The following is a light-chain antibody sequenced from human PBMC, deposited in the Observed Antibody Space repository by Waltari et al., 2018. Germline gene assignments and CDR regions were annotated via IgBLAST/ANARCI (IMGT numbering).Light chain of an antibody. J-gene: IGKJ1*01. CDR1: QSVLYSPNNKNY. V-gene: IGKV4-1*01. Sequence: DIVMTQSPDSLAVSLGERATINCQSSQSVLYSPNNKNYLAWYQQKPGQPPKLLIYWASTRESGVPDRFSGSGSGTDFTLTISSLQAEDVAVYYCQQYYSTLTWTFGQGTKVEIK. CDR3: QQYYSTLTWT. CDR2: WAS.